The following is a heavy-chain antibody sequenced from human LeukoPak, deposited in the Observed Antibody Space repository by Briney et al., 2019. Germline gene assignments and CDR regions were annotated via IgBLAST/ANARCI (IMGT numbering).Heavy chain of an antibody. D-gene: IGHD3-9*01. CDR2: IYYSGST. CDR1: GGSFSGYY. V-gene: IGHV4-59*01. J-gene: IGHJ4*02. Sequence: SETLSLTCAVYGGSFSGYYWSWIRQPPGKGLEWIGYIYYSGSTNYNPSLKSRVTISVDTSKNQFSLKLSSVTAADTAVYYCARAELRYFDWLAPFDYWGQGTLVTVSS. CDR3: ARAELRYFDWLAPFDY.